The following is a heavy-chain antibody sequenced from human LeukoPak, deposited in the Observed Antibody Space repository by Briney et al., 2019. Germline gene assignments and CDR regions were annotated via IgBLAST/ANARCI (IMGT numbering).Heavy chain of an antibody. V-gene: IGHV3-23*01. CDR1: GFTFSRHA. CDR3: AKGDDIGKHPTRAYYFDT. J-gene: IGHJ4*02. Sequence: GGSLRLSCAASGFTFSRHAMSWVRQAPGKGLEWVSTTGLNSVNTLCAESVQGRFSISRGNSKNTLDLQMDNLRVDDTAVYYCAKGDDIGKHPTRAYYFDTWGQGTLVTVSS. CDR2: TGLNSVNT. D-gene: IGHD5-24*01.